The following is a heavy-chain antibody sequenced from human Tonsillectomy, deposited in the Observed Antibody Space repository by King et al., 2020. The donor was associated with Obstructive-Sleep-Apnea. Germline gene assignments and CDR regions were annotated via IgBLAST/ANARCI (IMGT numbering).Heavy chain of an antibody. V-gene: IGHV4-34*01. Sequence: VQLQQWGAGLLKPSETLSLTCAVYGGSFSDYYWSWIRQPPGKGLEWIGEINHSGSTNYDPSLTSRVTISVDMSKNQFSLKLTSVTAADTAVYYCARGSGAADVNWFDPWGQGALVTVSS. CDR3: ARGSGAADVNWFDP. D-gene: IGHD6-13*01. CDR1: GGSFSDYY. J-gene: IGHJ5*02. CDR2: INHSGST.